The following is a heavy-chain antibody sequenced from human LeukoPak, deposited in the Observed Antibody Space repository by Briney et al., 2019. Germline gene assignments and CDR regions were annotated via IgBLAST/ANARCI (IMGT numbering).Heavy chain of an antibody. D-gene: IGHD3-10*01. CDR2: IYTSGST. J-gene: IGHJ4*02. V-gene: IGHV4-61*02. CDR1: GGSISSGSYY. CDR3: ARDGDNYYGSGSYGY. Sequence: SETLSLTCTVSGGSISSGSYYWSWIRQPAGKGLEWIGRIYTSGSTNYNPSLKSRVTISVDTSKNQFSLKLSSVTTADTAVYYCARDGDNYYGSGSYGYWGQGTLVTVSS.